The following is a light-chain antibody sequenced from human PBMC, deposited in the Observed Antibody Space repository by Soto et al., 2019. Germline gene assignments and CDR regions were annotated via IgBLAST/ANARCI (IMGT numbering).Light chain of an antibody. Sequence: EIVLTQSPGTLSLSPGERATLSCRTSQSVTTSYLAWYQQKPGQAPRLLIYGTSNRATGIPDRFSGSGSATDFTLTISRLEPEDFAVYCCQQYNDWPRAFGQGTKLEIK. CDR1: QSVTTSY. J-gene: IGKJ2*01. CDR3: QQYNDWPRA. CDR2: GTS. V-gene: IGKV3-20*01.